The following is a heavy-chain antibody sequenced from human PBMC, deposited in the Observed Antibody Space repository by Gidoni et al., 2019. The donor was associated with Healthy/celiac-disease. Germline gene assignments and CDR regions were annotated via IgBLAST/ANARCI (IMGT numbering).Heavy chain of an antibody. J-gene: IGHJ6*03. D-gene: IGHD5-18*01. CDR3: AKGNNGYSYGYVYYYYMDV. V-gene: IGHV1-69*06. CDR1: GGTFSSYA. CDR2: IIPIFGTA. Sequence: QVQLVQSGAEVKKPGSSVKVSCKASGGTFSSYAISWVRQAPGQGLEWMGGIIPIFGTANYAQKFQGRVTITADKSTSTAYMELSSLRSEDTAVYYCAKGNNGYSYGYVYYYYMDVWGKGTTVTVSS.